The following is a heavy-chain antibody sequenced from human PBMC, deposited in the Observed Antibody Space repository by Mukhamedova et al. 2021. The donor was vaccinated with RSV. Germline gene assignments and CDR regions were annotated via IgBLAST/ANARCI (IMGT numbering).Heavy chain of an antibody. J-gene: IGHJ4*02. CDR2: ISSSGSTI. V-gene: IGHV3-11*01. D-gene: IGHD6-13*01. CDR3: ARGGARKKQPDY. Sequence: QASGKGLEWVSYISSSGSTIYYADSVKGPLTISRDNPKNSPYLQMNSLRAEATAVYYCARGGARKKQPDYCGKGTLDTVPP.